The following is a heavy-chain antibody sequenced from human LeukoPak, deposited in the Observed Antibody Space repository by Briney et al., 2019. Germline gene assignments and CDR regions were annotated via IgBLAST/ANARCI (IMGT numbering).Heavy chain of an antibody. CDR3: AVGSCSGGSCYSDPRDDY. D-gene: IGHD2-15*01. J-gene: IGHJ4*02. CDR2: INHRGFT. Sequence: SETLSLTCAVSGGSFRGYYWSWIRQPPRKGLEWIGEINHRGFTNYNPSPNSRVTISVDTSKNQFSLKLSSVTAADTAIYYCAVGSCSGGSCYSDPRDDYWGQGTLVTVSS. CDR1: GGSFRGYY. V-gene: IGHV4-34*01.